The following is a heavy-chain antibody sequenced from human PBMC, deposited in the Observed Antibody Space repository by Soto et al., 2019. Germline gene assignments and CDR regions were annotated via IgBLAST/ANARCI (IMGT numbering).Heavy chain of an antibody. CDR3: ARNGDCSSSRCNVGWFDP. Sequence: QVQLQESGPGLVKPSGTLSLTCAVSGDSVSTHYWWSWVRQSPGKGLEWIGETHHSGSTHYNPSLNRRVTISVDKSKHDFSLKLTSVTAADTAVYYCARNGDCSSSRCNVGWFDPWGRGTLVTVSS. V-gene: IGHV4-4*02. CDR1: GDSVSTHYW. D-gene: IGHD2-2*01. J-gene: IGHJ5*02. CDR2: THHSGST.